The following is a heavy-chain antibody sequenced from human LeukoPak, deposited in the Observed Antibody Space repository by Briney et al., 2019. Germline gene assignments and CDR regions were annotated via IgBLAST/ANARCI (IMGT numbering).Heavy chain of an antibody. V-gene: IGHV4-31*03. D-gene: IGHD6-13*01. J-gene: IGHJ4*02. CDR3: VRAAAGTRLIDY. CDR1: GGSISSGGYY. CDR2: IYYSGST. Sequence: PSETLSLTCTVSGGSISSGGYYWSWIRQHPGKGLEWIGYIYYSGSTYYNPSLKSRVTISVDTSKNQFSLKLSSVTAADTAVYYCVRAAAGTRLIDYWGQGTLVTVSS.